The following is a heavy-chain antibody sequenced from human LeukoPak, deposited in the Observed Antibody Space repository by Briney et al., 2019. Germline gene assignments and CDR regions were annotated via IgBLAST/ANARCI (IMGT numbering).Heavy chain of an antibody. CDR1: GFTVSSNY. V-gene: IGHV3-20*04. CDR3: ARDVSPPYGGNSFSFDN. Sequence: GGSLRLSCAASGFTVSSNYMSWVRQAPGKGLEWVSGINWNGGSTGYADSVKGRFTISRDNAKNSLYLQMNSLRAEDTAVYYCARDVSPPYGGNSFSFDNWGQGTLVTVSS. CDR2: INWNGGST. J-gene: IGHJ4*02. D-gene: IGHD4-23*01.